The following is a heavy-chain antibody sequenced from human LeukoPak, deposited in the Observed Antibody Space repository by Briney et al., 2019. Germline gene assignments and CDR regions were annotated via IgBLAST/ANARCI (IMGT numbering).Heavy chain of an antibody. V-gene: IGHV3-11*04. Sequence: PGGSLRLSCAASGFTFSDYYMSWIRQAPGKGLEWVSYISSSGSTIYYADSVKGRFTISRDNAKNSLYLQMNSLRAEDTAVYYCARESVGKYDFWSGYSNYYYYMDVWGKGTTATVSS. CDR3: ARESVGKYDFWSGYSNYYYYMDV. D-gene: IGHD3-3*01. CDR1: GFTFSDYY. J-gene: IGHJ6*03. CDR2: ISSSGSTI.